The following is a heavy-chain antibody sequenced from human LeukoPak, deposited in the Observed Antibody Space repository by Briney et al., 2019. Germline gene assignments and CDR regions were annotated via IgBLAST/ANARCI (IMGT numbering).Heavy chain of an antibody. Sequence: EPGGSLRLSCATSGFTFSSYSMDRVRQAPGKVLGWVSSISGSSRYTYYADSLKGRFTISRDIAKNSLYLQMNSLRAEDTALYYCARVARGGIGGFYFDYWGQGTLVTVSS. CDR3: ARVARGGIGGFYFDY. D-gene: IGHD3-10*01. CDR1: GFTFSSYS. V-gene: IGHV3-21*06. CDR2: ISGSSRYT. J-gene: IGHJ4*02.